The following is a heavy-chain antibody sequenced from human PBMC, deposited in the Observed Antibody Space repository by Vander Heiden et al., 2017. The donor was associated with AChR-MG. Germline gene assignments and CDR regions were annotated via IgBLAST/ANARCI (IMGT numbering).Heavy chain of an antibody. J-gene: IGHJ3*02. CDR2: IYYSGST. CDR3: ARHSSGYYYDTFDI. Sequence: LQLQESAPGLVKPSDTLSLPCPVSAVSISSSSHHWGWIRQPPGKGLEWIGTIYYSGSTYYNPSLKSRVTISVDTSKNQFSLKLSSVTAADTAVYYCARHSSGYYYDTFDIWGQGTMVTVSS. V-gene: IGHV4-39*01. CDR1: AVSISSSSHH. D-gene: IGHD3-22*01.